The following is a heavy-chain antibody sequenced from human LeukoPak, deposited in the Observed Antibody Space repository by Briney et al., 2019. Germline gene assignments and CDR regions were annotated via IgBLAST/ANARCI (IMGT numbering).Heavy chain of an antibody. CDR3: ARDLYSSSFSSSWYTMDY. J-gene: IGHJ4*02. Sequence: PGGSLRLSCAASGFTFSSYWMHWARQAPGKGLVWVSRINSNGSSTSYADSVKGRFTISRDNAKNTLYLQMNSLRAEDTAVYYCARDLYSSSFSSSWYTMDYWGQGTLVTVSS. CDR1: GFTFSSYW. CDR2: INSNGSST. D-gene: IGHD6-13*01. V-gene: IGHV3-74*01.